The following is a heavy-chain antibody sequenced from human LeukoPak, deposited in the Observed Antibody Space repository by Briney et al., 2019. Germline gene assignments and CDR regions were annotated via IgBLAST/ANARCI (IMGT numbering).Heavy chain of an antibody. J-gene: IGHJ6*03. Sequence: GGSLRLSCTASGFTFSTYDMHWVRQATGKGLEWVSAIDTTGDTYYPGSVKGRFTISRENAKNSLYLQMNSLRAGDTAVYYCARDRGGGHMDVWGKGTTVTISS. CDR2: IDTTGDT. CDR3: ARDRGGGHMDV. CDR1: GFTFSTYD. V-gene: IGHV3-13*01. D-gene: IGHD2-15*01.